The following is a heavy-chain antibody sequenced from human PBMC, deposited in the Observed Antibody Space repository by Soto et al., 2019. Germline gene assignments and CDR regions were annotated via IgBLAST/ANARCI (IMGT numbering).Heavy chain of an antibody. D-gene: IGHD6-6*01. Sequence: GGSLRLSCAASGFTFSSYAMSWVRQAPGKGLEWVSAISGSGGSTYYADSVKGRFTISRDNSKNTLYLQMNSLRAEDTAVYYCASRTAARRLWYFDLWGRGTLVTVSS. J-gene: IGHJ2*01. CDR1: GFTFSSYA. CDR2: ISGSGGST. V-gene: IGHV3-23*01. CDR3: ASRTAARRLWYFDL.